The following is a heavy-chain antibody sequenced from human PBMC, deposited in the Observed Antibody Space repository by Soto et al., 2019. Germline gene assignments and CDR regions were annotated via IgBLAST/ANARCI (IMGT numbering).Heavy chain of an antibody. CDR2: MWYDGSNK. D-gene: IGHD1-26*01. CDR1: GFTFSSYG. V-gene: IGHV3-33*01. J-gene: IGHJ4*02. CDR3: ARGAKWEPYYFDY. Sequence: QVQLVESGGGVVQPGRSLRLSCAASGFTFSSYGMHWVRQAPGKGLEWVAVMWYDGSNKYYADSVKGRFTISRDNSKNTLYLQMNSLRAEDTAVYYCARGAKWEPYYFDYWGQGTLVTVSS.